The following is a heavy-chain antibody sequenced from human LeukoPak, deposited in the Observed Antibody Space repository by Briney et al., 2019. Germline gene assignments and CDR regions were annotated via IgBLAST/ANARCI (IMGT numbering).Heavy chain of an antibody. Sequence: SETLSLTCAVYGGSFSGYYWSWIRQPPGKGLEWIGEINHSGSTNYNPSLKSRVTISVDTSKNQFSLKLSSVTAADTAVYYCARGSQGLGDWGQGTLVTVSS. CDR3: ARGSQGLGD. J-gene: IGHJ4*02. CDR1: GGSFSGYY. CDR2: INHSGST. D-gene: IGHD3-16*01. V-gene: IGHV4-34*01.